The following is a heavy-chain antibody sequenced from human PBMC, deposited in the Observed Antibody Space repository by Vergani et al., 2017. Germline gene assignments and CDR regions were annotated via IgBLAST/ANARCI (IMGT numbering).Heavy chain of an antibody. V-gene: IGHV3-33*01. CDR2: IWYDGSNK. D-gene: IGHD3-10*01. CDR3: AGGSFGSGRWYLDY. J-gene: IGHJ4*02. CDR1: GFTFSSYG. Sequence: QVQLVESGGGVVQPGRSLRLSCAASGFTFSSYGMHWVRQAPGKGLEWVAVIWYDGSNKYYADSVKGQFTISRDNSKNTLYLQMNSLTAEETAVYYWAGGSFGSGRWYLDYWSQGTLVTVSS.